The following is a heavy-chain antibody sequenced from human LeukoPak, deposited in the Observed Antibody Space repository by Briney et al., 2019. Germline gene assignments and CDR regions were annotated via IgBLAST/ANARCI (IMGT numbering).Heavy chain of an antibody. D-gene: IGHD3-3*01. J-gene: IGHJ6*02. CDR1: GFTVSSNY. CDR2: IYSGGST. CDR3: ARDQVELRFLEWQRTYYYYGMDV. Sequence: GGSLRLSCAASGFTVSSNYMSGVRQAPGGAGEWGSVIYSGGSTYYADSVKGRFTISRDNSKNTLYLQMNSVRGEDTAVYYCARDQVELRFLEWQRTYYYYGMDVRGQGTTVTVS. V-gene: IGHV3-66*01.